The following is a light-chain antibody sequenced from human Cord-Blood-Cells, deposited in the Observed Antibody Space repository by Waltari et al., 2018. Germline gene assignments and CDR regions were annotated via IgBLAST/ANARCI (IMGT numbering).Light chain of an antibody. Sequence: VSLGERATINCKSSQSVLYSSNNKNYLAWYQQKPGQPPKLLIYWASTRESGVPDRFSGSGSGTDFTLTISSLQAEDVAVYYCQQYYSTPRSFGQGTKLEIK. CDR2: WAS. CDR3: QQYYSTPRS. CDR1: QSVLYSSNNKNY. J-gene: IGKJ2*03. V-gene: IGKV4-1*01.